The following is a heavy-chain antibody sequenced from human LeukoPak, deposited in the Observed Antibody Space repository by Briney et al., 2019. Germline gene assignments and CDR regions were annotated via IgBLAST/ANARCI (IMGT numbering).Heavy chain of an antibody. CDR3: ARLGYSSGWYDAFDI. CDR1: GGSISSYY. Sequence: SETLSLTCTVSGGSISSYYWSWIRQPPGKGLEWIGYIYYSGSTNYNPSLKSRVTISVDTSKNQFSLKLSSVTAADTAVYYCARLGYSSGWYDAFDIWGQGTVVTVSS. D-gene: IGHD6-19*01. J-gene: IGHJ3*02. V-gene: IGHV4-59*08. CDR2: IYYSGST.